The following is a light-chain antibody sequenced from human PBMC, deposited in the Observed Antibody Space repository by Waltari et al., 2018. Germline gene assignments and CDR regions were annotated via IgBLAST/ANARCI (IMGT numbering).Light chain of an antibody. J-gene: IGKJ4*01. CDR1: QSVSSY. CDR2: DAS. Sequence: EIVLTHSPATLSLSPGARAPLSCRASQSVSSYLAWYQQKPGQAPRLLIYDASNRATGIPARFSGSGSGTDFTLTISSLEPEDFAVYYCQQRSNWPPAFGGGTKVEIK. V-gene: IGKV3-11*01. CDR3: QQRSNWPPA.